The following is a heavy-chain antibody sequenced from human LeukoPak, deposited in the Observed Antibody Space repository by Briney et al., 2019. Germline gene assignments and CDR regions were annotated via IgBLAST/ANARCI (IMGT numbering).Heavy chain of an antibody. Sequence: PSETLSPTCVVSGASVSSSHWNWIRQLPGKGLEWIGCLSYTGKTDYNPSLTSRVTISLDTSKNQVSPKLRSVTAADTAVYCSEGYFEPFDHWGQGTLVTVSS. CDR2: LSYTGKT. D-gene: IGHD2/OR15-2a*01. V-gene: IGHV4-59*02. CDR3: EGYFEPFDH. J-gene: IGHJ4*02. CDR1: GASVSSSH.